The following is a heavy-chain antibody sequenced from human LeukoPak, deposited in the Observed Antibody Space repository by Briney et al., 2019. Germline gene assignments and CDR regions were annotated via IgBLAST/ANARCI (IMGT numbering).Heavy chain of an antibody. D-gene: IGHD5-24*01. V-gene: IGHV1-69*05. CDR3: ARGKMATITLIDAFDI. J-gene: IGHJ3*02. CDR2: IIPIFGTA. CDR1: GGTFSSYA. Sequence: GASVKVSCKASGGTFSSYAISWVRQAPGQGLEWMGGIIPIFGTANYAQKFQGRVTITTDESTSTAYMELSSLRSEDTAVYYCARGKMATITLIDAFDIWGQGTMVTVSS.